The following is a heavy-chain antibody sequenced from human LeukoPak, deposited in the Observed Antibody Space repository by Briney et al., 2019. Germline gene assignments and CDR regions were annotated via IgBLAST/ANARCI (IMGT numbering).Heavy chain of an antibody. CDR1: GFTFSSYA. CDR3: ARDPLPSIVGATIVLDY. D-gene: IGHD1-26*01. V-gene: IGHV3-30-3*01. J-gene: IGHJ4*02. Sequence: GGSLRLSCAASGFTFSSYAMHWVRQAPGKGLEWVAVISYDGSNKYYADSVKGRFTISRDNSKNTPYLQMNSLRAEDTAVYYCARDPLPSIVGATIVLDYWGQGTLVTVSS. CDR2: ISYDGSNK.